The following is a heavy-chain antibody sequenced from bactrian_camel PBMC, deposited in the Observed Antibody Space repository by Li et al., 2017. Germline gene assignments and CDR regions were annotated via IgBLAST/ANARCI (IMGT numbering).Heavy chain of an antibody. D-gene: IGHD3*01. Sequence: HVQLVESGGGSVQAGGSLRLSCVASGGTYSHYRPYCMAWFRQPPGKSREGVAAIDTRGSVTIADSVKDRFTISRDNAKNALFLQMSSLQPDDSAMYYCARVRKQWSTDRGWRCMLGSADVFGQGTQVTVS. CDR1: GGTYSHYRPYC. V-gene: IGHV3S53*01. J-gene: IGHJ4*01. CDR2: IDTRGSV.